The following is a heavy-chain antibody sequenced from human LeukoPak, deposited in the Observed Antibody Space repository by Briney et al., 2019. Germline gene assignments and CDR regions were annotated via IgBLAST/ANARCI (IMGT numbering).Heavy chain of an antibody. D-gene: IGHD3-22*01. CDR3: ARATYERTGYAATLDFDI. CDR2: ISSSSSYI. J-gene: IGHJ3*02. CDR1: GFTFTTYT. V-gene: IGHV3-21*01. Sequence: PGGSLRLSCAASGFTFTTYTMKAVTQAPGKGLEWVSTISSSSSYIYYGDSVKGRFTISRDNAKNSLYLQMNSLRAEDTAVYYCARATYERTGYAATLDFDIWGQGTMVTVSS.